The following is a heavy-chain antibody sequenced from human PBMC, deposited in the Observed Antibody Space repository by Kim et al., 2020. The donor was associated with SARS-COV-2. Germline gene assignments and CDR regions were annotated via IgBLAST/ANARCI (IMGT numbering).Heavy chain of an antibody. V-gene: IGHV1-3*01. D-gene: IGHD4-17*01. J-gene: IGHJ4*02. Sequence: ASVKVSFKASGYTFTSYAMHGVRQAPGQRLEWMGGINAGNGNTKYSQKFQGRVTITRDTSASTAYMELSSLRSEDTAVYYCARGGGTVGTLDYWGQGTLVTVSS. CDR2: INAGNGNT. CDR1: GYTFTSYA. CDR3: ARGGGTVGTLDY.